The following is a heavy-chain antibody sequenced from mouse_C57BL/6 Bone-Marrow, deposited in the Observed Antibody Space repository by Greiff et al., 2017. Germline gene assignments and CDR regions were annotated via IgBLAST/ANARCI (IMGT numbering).Heavy chain of an antibody. J-gene: IGHJ2*01. V-gene: IGHV5-4*01. CDR2: ISDGGSYT. CDR3: ARDRTMVTAGAFDY. D-gene: IGHD2-2*01. CDR1: GFTFSSYA. Sequence: EVMLVESGGGLVKPGGSLKLSCAASGFTFSSYAMSWVRQTPEKRLEWVATISDGGSYTYYPDNVKGRFTISRDNAKNNLYLQMSHLKSEDTAMYYCARDRTMVTAGAFDYWGQGTTLTVSS.